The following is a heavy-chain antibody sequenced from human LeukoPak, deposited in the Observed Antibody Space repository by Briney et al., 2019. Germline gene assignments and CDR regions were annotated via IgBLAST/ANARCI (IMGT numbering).Heavy chain of an antibody. CDR2: ISYDGSNK. J-gene: IGHJ4*02. CDR3: AKDERFKSLDY. V-gene: IGHV3-30*18. D-gene: IGHD1-1*01. Sequence: GGSLRLSCAASGFTFSSYGMHWVRQAPGKGLEWVAVISYDGSNKYYADSVKGRFTISRDNSKNTLYLQMNSLRAEDTAVYYCAKDERFKSLDYWGQGTLGTVSS. CDR1: GFTFSSYG.